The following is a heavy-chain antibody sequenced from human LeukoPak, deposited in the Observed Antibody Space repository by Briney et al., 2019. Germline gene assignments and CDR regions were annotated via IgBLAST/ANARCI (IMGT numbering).Heavy chain of an antibody. CDR1: GGTFSSYT. Sequence: SVKVSCKASGGTFSSYTISWVRQAPGQGLEWMGRIIPILGIANCAQKFQGRVTITADKSTSTAYMELSSLSSEDTAVYYCARESGDDSSGYTFDYWGQGTLVTVSS. J-gene: IGHJ4*02. D-gene: IGHD3-22*01. CDR3: ARESGDDSSGYTFDY. CDR2: IIPILGIA. V-gene: IGHV1-69*04.